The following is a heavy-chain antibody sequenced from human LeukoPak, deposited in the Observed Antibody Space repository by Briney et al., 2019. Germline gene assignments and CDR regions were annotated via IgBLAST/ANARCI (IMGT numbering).Heavy chain of an antibody. CDR3: ARGHDYDSRAAY. J-gene: IGHJ4*02. CDR1: GFTVSINY. Sequence: PGGSLRLSCAASGFTVSINYMSGVRQAPGEGLDWGLVIYSGGSTYSDASVTGRFPISRAHSKNPLYLQLNRLRAEDTAVYYCARGHDYDSRAAYWGQGTLVTVSS. D-gene: IGHD3-22*01. V-gene: IGHV3-66*01. CDR2: IYSGGST.